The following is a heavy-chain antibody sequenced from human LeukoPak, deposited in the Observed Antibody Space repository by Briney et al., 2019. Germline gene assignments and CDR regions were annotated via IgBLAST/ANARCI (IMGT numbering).Heavy chain of an antibody. D-gene: IGHD5-24*01. Sequence: PGGSLRLSCAASGFTFSSYAMIWVRQAPGKGLEWVSAISGSGGSTYYADSVKGRFTISRDNSKNTLYLQMNSLRVEDTGIYYCARDRAVKARIGGMDVWGQGTTVIVSS. CDR1: GFTFSSYA. V-gene: IGHV3-23*01. CDR3: ARDRAVKARIGGMDV. J-gene: IGHJ6*02. CDR2: ISGSGGST.